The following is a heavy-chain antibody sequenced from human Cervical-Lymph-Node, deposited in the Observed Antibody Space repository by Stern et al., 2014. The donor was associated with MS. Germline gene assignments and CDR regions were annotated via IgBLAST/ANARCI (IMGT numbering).Heavy chain of an antibody. J-gene: IGHJ4*02. Sequence: VQLVESGGGVVQPGRSLRLSCAASGFTSSSYAMHWVRQAPGKGLEWVAVISYDGSDKNDADSVKGRFTISRDNSRNTLYLQMNSRRVDDTAGYYCARGGAVATSDYYFDYWGQGILVTVSS. CDR2: ISYDGSDK. V-gene: IGHV3-30*01. CDR3: ARGGAVATSDYYFDY. CDR1: GFTSSSYA. D-gene: IGHD5-12*01.